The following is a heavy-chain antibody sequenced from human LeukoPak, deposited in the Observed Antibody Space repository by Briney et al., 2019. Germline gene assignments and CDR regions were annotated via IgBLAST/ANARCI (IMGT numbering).Heavy chain of an antibody. Sequence: SETLSLICTVSGGSISSYYWSWIRQPPGKGLEWIGFIYYSGCTHYKPSLKSRGTISVDTSKNQYSLKLSSVTAADTAVYYCARSSESYDSSGYYSYYFDYWGQGTLVTVSS. V-gene: IGHV4-59*01. J-gene: IGHJ4*02. D-gene: IGHD3-22*01. CDR2: IYYSGCT. CDR3: ARSSESYDSSGYYSYYFDY. CDR1: GGSISSYY.